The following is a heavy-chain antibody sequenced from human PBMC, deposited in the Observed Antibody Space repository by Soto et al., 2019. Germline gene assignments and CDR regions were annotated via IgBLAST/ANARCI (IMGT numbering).Heavy chain of an antibody. CDR1: GFTFSTYA. D-gene: IGHD1-26*01. V-gene: IGHV3-23*01. CDR2: ISGSGGST. CDR3: AKGHPERDLLIVDY. J-gene: IGHJ4*02. Sequence: GGSLILSCAASGFTFSTYAMSWVRQTPGKGLEWVSTISGSGGSTYYADSVKGRFTISRDNSKNTLYLQMNSLRAEDTAVYYCAKGHPERDLLIVDYWGQGTLVTVSS.